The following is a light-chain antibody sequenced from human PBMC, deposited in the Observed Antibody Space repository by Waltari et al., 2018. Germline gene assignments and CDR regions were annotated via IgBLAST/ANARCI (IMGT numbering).Light chain of an antibody. CDR2: GNT. J-gene: IGLJ3*02. Sequence: QSVLTQPPSVSGAPGQRVTISCTGSRSNIGAHYDVHWYQQLPGTAPKLLIFGNTHRPSGVPGRFSGSKSGTSATLAITGLQAEDEADYYCQCYDTSGNGFWVFGGGTKLTVL. CDR3: QCYDTSGNGFWV. CDR1: RSNIGAHYD. V-gene: IGLV1-40*01.